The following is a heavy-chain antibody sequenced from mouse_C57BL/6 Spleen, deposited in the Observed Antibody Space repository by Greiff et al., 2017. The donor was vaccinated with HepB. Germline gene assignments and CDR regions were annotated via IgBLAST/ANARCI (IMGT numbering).Heavy chain of an antibody. CDR2: ISDGGSYT. V-gene: IGHV5-4*01. Sequence: EVQVVESGGGLVKPGGSLKLSCAASGFTFSSYAMSWVRQTPEKRLEWVATISDGGSYTYYPDNVKGRFTISRDNAKNNLYLQMSHLKSEDTAMYYCAREADGDGMDYWGQGTSVTVSS. CDR1: GFTFSSYA. D-gene: IGHD3-3*01. CDR3: AREADGDGMDY. J-gene: IGHJ4*01.